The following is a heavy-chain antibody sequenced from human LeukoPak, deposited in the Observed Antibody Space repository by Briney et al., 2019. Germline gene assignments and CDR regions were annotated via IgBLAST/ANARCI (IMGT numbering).Heavy chain of an antibody. CDR2: LSNSGNT. J-gene: IGHJ4*02. Sequence: SETLSLTCTVSGGSLSSRSHYWGWIRQPPGQGLEWIGSLSNSGNTYYNPSLKSRVTISVDTSKNESSLKLSSVTAADTAVYYCVRWTAGTTEDSWGQGTLVTVSS. D-gene: IGHD1-1*01. CDR3: VRWTAGTTEDS. V-gene: IGHV4-39*01. CDR1: GGSLSSRSHY.